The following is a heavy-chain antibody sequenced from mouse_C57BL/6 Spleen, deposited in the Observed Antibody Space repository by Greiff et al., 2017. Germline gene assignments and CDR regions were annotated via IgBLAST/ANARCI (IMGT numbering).Heavy chain of an antibody. V-gene: IGHV1-76*01. Sequence: VQLQESGAELVRPGASVKLSCKASGYTFTDYYINWVKQRPGQGLEWIARIYPGSGNTYYNEKFKGKATLTAEKSSSTAYMQLSSLTSEDSAVYFCASYGNWYFDYWGQGTTLTVSS. CDR1: GYTFTDYY. D-gene: IGHD2-1*01. CDR3: ASYGNWYFDY. J-gene: IGHJ2*01. CDR2: IYPGSGNT.